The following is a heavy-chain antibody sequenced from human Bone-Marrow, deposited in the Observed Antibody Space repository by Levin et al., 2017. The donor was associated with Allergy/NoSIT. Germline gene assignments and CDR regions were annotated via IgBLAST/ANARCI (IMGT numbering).Heavy chain of an antibody. V-gene: IGHV1-69*13. Sequence: PWASVKVSCKASGGTVTNFPISWVRQVPGQGLQWMGGINPIFGTASYAQEFQGRVTITADESTSTVYMELTSLRSEDTAVYYCAKESPFCRGATCHINWFAPWGQGTLVTVSS. CDR3: AKESPFCRGATCHINWFAP. D-gene: IGHD2-15*01. J-gene: IGHJ5*02. CDR2: INPIFGTA. CDR1: GGTVTNFP.